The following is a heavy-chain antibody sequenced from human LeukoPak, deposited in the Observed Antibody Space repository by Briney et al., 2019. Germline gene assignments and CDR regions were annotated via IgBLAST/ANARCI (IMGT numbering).Heavy chain of an antibody. CDR2: IYTSGST. CDR1: GGSISSYY. J-gene: IGHJ4*02. CDR3: ARDREVGATFDY. D-gene: IGHD1-26*01. V-gene: IGHV4-4*07. Sequence: SETLSLTCTVSGGSISSYYWSWIRQPAGMGLEWIGRIYTSGSTNYNPSLKSRVTMSVDTPKNQFSLKLSSVTAADTAVYYCARDREVGATFDYWGQGTLVTVSS.